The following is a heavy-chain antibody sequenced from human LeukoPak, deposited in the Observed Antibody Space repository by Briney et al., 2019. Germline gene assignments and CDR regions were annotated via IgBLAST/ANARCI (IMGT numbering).Heavy chain of an antibody. V-gene: IGHV1-46*01. J-gene: IGHJ3*02. Sequence: ASVKVSCKASGYTFTNYHMHWVRQAPGQGLEWMGIINPSGGSTTYAQKFQGRVTMTRDMSTSTVYMELSSLRSEDTAVYYCARGRGYSYGDHAFDIWGQGTMVTVSS. D-gene: IGHD5-18*01. CDR2: INPSGGST. CDR3: ARGRGYSYGDHAFDI. CDR1: GYTFTNYH.